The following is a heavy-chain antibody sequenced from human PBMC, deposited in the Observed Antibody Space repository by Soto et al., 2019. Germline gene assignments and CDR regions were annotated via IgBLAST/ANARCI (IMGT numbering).Heavy chain of an antibody. D-gene: IGHD3-3*01. CDR2: IIPIFGTA. Sequence: QVQLVQSGAEVKKPGSSVKVSCKASGGTFSSYAISWVRQAPGQGLEWMGGIIPIFGTANYAQKFQGRVTITADESTSTAYMELSSLRSEDTALYYCAREGGTDLSDYYYGMDVWGQGTTVTVSS. J-gene: IGHJ6*02. V-gene: IGHV1-69*12. CDR3: AREGGTDLSDYYYGMDV. CDR1: GGTFSSYA.